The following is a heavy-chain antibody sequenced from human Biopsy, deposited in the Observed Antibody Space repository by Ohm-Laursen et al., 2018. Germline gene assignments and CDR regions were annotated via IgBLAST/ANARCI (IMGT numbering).Heavy chain of an antibody. CDR3: ATKLTGYFHH. CDR2: NIPILGTG. CDR1: GGTFSNYG. J-gene: IGHJ1*01. Sequence: SVKVSCKVPGGTFSNYGVNWVRQAPGQGLEWLGGNIPILGTGTYAQKVQDRVTVAADTSTSTATMELRSLRSDDTAVYYCATKLTGYFHHWGQGTLVIVSS. D-gene: IGHD3-9*01. V-gene: IGHV1-69*06.